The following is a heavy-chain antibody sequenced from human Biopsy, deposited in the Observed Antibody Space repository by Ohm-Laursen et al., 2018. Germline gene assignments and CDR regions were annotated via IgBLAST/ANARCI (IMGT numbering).Heavy chain of an antibody. CDR1: GFSFSDYH. V-gene: IGHV3-11*01. CDR3: ARDTRWSPYSMDV. J-gene: IGHJ6*02. CDR2: ISSGGTI. D-gene: IGHD4-23*01. Sequence: SLRLSCTASGFSFSDYHMRWIRQAPGRGLEWVSYISSGGTIYYGDSMKGRVTISRDNAKNSLYLQMHSLRAEDTAVYYCARDTRWSPYSMDVWGQGTTVTVSS.